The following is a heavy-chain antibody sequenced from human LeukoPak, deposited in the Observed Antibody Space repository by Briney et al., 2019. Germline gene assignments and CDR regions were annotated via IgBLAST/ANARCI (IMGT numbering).Heavy chain of an antibody. J-gene: IGHJ4*02. V-gene: IGHV3-43*01. CDR1: GFAFNEYT. D-gene: IGHD1-26*01. CDR3: GKDLAGSYLLDY. CDR2: ITWDGATT. Sequence: GGSLRLCCVASGFAFNEYTMHWVRQAPGKGLEWVSLITWDGATTYYADSVKGRFIISRDNSKNSLYLQMNSLSTEDTALYYCGKDLAGSYLLDYWGQGTLVTVSS.